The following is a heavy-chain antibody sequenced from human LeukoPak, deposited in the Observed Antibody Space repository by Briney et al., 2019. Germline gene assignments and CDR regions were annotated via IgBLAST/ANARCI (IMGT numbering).Heavy chain of an antibody. D-gene: IGHD2-21*01. CDR3: ARDSGAGNTVDESAFDY. J-gene: IGHJ4*02. V-gene: IGHV3-30*03. Sequence: PGGSLRLSCVASGFTFSAYGMHWVRQAPGKGLEWVAVISDDGSNKYYVDSVKGRFTISRDNSKNTLYLQMNSLRAEDTAVYYCARDSGAGNTVDESAFDYWGQGTLVTVSS. CDR1: GFTFSAYG. CDR2: ISDDGSNK.